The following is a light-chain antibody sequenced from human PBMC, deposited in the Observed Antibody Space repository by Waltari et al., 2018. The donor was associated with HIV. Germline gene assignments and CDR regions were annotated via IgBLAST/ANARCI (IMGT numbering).Light chain of an antibody. CDR2: DVT. CDR1: SSDVGAYNY. J-gene: IGLJ1*01. CDR3: CSYAGSLYV. Sequence: QSALTQPRSVSGSPGQSVTMSCTGPSSDVGAYNYVSWYPQNPAKASKLMIYDVTKRPYGVPERFSGSKSGNPASLSSSGLQAEDEADYYCCSYAGSLYVFGTGTKVTVL. V-gene: IGLV2-11*01.